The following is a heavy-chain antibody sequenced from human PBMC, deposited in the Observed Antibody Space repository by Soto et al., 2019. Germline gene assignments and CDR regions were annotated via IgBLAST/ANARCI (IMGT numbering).Heavy chain of an antibody. Sequence: EVQLLESGGGLLQPGGSLRLSCAASGFTFSTYAMTWVRQAPGKGLEWVSSISGSGGNTYYADSVKGRFSISRDNSKNTLYLQMHSLGAEDAAVYYCARGEAGAGNDYWGQGTLVTVSS. J-gene: IGHJ4*02. V-gene: IGHV3-23*01. CDR1: GFTFSTYA. D-gene: IGHD6-19*01. CDR3: ARGEAGAGNDY. CDR2: ISGSGGNT.